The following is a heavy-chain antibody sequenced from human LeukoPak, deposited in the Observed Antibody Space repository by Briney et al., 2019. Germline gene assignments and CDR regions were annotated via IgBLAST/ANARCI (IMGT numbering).Heavy chain of an antibody. CDR1: GFTFSSYG. CDR3: AKADEYSYGFFDY. CDR2: IRYDGSNK. Sequence: GGSLRLSCAASGFTFSSYGMHWVRQAPGKGLEWVAFIRYDGSNKYYADSVKGRFTISRDNSKNTLYLQMNSLRAEDTAVYYCAKADEYSYGFFDYWGQGTLVTVSS. D-gene: IGHD5-18*01. J-gene: IGHJ4*02. V-gene: IGHV3-30*02.